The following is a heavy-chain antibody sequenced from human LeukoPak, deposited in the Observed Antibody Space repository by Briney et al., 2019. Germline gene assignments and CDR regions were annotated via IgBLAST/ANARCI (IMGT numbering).Heavy chain of an antibody. J-gene: IGHJ3*02. CDR2: IIPIFGTA. D-gene: IGHD3-10*01. V-gene: IGHV1-69*06. CDR3: ARQNSEDGSGSYRPISAFDI. Sequence: ASVKVSCKASGATFISYAMSWVRQAPGQGLEWMGGIIPIFGTANYAQKFQGRVTITADKSTSTAYMELRSLRSDDTAVYYCARQNSEDGSGSYRPISAFDIWGQGTMVTVSS. CDR1: GATFISYA.